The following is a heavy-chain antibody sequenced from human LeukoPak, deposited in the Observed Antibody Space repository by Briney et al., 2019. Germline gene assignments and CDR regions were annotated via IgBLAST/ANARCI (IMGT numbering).Heavy chain of an antibody. CDR1: AGSISSYY. Sequence: SETLSLTCTVSAGSISSYYWSWIRQPPGKGLEWIGYIYYSGSTNYNPSLKGRVTMSIDTSKNQFSLTLSSVTAADTAVYYCARRPVEMAAIREDNWLDPWGQGTLVTVSS. J-gene: IGHJ5*02. V-gene: IGHV4-59*08. CDR3: ARRPVEMAAIREDNWLDP. CDR2: IYYSGST. D-gene: IGHD5-24*01.